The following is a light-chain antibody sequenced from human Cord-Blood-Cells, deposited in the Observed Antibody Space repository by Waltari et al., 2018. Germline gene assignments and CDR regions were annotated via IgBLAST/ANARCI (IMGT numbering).Light chain of an antibody. Sequence: DIQMTQSPSSLSASVGDRVTITCRASQSISSYLNWYQQKPGKAPKLLIYAASSLQSGVPSRFSGSRSVTDFTLTISSLQPEDFATYYSQQSYSTPYTFCQGTKLEIK. CDR2: AAS. CDR1: QSISSY. CDR3: QQSYSTPYT. V-gene: IGKV1-39*01. J-gene: IGKJ2*01.